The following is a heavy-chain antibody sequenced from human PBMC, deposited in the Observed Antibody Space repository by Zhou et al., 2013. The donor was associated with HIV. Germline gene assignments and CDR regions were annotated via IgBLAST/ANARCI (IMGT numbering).Heavy chain of an antibody. V-gene: IGHV1-69*12. D-gene: IGHD3-9*01. CDR3: ARPGVDYDILTGYPDDAFDI. CDR1: GGTFSSYA. J-gene: IGHJ3*02. CDR2: IIPIFGTA. Sequence: QVPLVQSGAEVKKPGSSVKVSCKTSGGTFSSYAISWVRQAPGQGLEWMGGIIPIFGTANYAQKFQGRVTITADESTSTAYMELSSLRSEDTAVYYCARPGVDYDILTGYPDDAFDIWGQGTMVTVSS.